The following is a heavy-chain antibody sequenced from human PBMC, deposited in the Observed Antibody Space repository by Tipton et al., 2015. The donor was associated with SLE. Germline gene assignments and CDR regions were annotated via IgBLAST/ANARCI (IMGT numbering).Heavy chain of an antibody. V-gene: IGHV4-39*07. Sequence: TLSLTCFVSGDSITSDIYYWGWIRQPPGKGLEWIGSVYDSGTTHYNPSLKSRVTMSVDTSKTQFSLKLGSLTAADTAVYYCARQRLRLLSPLDAWGQGTTVTVS. CDR3: ARQRLRLLSPLDA. CDR2: VYDSGTT. D-gene: IGHD3-10*01. J-gene: IGHJ6*02. CDR1: GDSITSDIYY.